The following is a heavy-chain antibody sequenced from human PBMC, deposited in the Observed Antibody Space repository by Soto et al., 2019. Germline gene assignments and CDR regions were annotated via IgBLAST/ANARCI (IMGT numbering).Heavy chain of an antibody. J-gene: IGHJ4*02. CDR1: ADIFRGYG. CDR2: IRHDGSEI. V-gene: IGHV3-33*01. CDR3: ARDGVRGTMFYGYFDY. D-gene: IGHD3-10*02. Sequence: PGGSLRLSCAASADIFRGYGMHWVRQAPGKGLEWVAIIRHDGSEIYYADSVRGRFTISRDNSKNTLHLQMNSLRVEDTALYYCARDGVRGTMFYGYFDYWGQGALVTVSS.